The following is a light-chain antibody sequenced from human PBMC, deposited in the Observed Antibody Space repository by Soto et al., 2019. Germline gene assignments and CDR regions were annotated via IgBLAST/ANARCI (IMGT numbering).Light chain of an antibody. CDR2: DAS. Sequence: EIVLTQSPATLSLSPGERATLSCRASQSVSSYLAWYQQKPGQAPRLLIYDASNRATGIPARFSGSGSGTDVTLTINSLESEDFAVYYCQQRSSWPLTFGQGTRLEIK. J-gene: IGKJ5*01. CDR3: QQRSSWPLT. CDR1: QSVSSY. V-gene: IGKV3-11*01.